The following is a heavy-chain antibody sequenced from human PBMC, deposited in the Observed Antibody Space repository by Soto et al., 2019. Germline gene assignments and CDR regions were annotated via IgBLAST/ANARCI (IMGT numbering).Heavy chain of an antibody. CDR2: INHSGST. CDR1: GGSVSGYC. D-gene: IGHD2-2*01. J-gene: IGHJ4*02. V-gene: IGHV4-34*01. Sequence: SETLSLTCAVYGGSVSGYCWSWIRQPPGKGLEWIGEINHSGSTNYNPSLKSRVTISVDTSKNQFSLKLSSVTAADTAVYYCARAVVPAAYYFDYWGQGTLLTVSS. CDR3: ARAVVPAAYYFDY.